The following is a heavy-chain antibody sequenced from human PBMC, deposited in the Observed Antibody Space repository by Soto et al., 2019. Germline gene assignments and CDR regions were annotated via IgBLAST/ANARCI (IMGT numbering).Heavy chain of an antibody. D-gene: IGHD2-2*01. J-gene: IGHJ4*02. CDR1: GFTFSSYA. CDR2: ISYDGSNK. V-gene: IGHV3-30-3*01. Sequence: GGSLRLSCAASGFTFSSYAMHWVRQAPGKGLEWVAVISYDGSNKYYADSVKGRFTISRDNSKNTLYLQMNSLRAEDTAVYYCARVSSTSCCLPDYWGQGTLVTVSS. CDR3: ARVSSTSCCLPDY.